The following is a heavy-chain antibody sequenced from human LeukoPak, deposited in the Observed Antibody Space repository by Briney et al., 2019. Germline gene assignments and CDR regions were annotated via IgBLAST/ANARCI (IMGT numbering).Heavy chain of an antibody. D-gene: IGHD3-22*01. CDR3: ATTSSGYSLREFDY. V-gene: IGHV1-18*01. CDR1: GGTFSSYA. J-gene: IGHJ4*02. Sequence: GASVKVSCKASGGTFSSYAISWERQAPGQGLEWMGWISAYNGNTNYAQKLQGRVTMTTDTSTSTAYMELRSLRSDDTAVYYCATTSSGYSLREFDYWGQGTLVTVSS. CDR2: ISAYNGNT.